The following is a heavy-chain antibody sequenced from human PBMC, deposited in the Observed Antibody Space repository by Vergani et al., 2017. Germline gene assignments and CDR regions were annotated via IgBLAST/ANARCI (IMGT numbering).Heavy chain of an antibody. J-gene: IGHJ4*02. D-gene: IGHD3-10*01. CDR2: ISSSSSYI. CDR1: GFTFSSYS. V-gene: IGHV3-21*01. Sequence: EVQLVESGGGLVKPGGSLRPSCAASGFTFSSYSMNWVRQAPGKGLEWVSSISSSSSYIYYADSVKGRFTISRDNAKNSLYLQMNSLRAEDTAVYYCARDGGHYYGSGSAEGYWGQGTLVTVSS. CDR3: ARDGGHYYGSGSAEGY.